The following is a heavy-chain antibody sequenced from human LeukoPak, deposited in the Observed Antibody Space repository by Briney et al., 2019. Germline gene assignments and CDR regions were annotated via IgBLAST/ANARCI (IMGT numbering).Heavy chain of an antibody. CDR3: ARDRDYAFDY. Sequence: PGGSLRLSCAASGFTFRNYVIHWVRQAPGKGLEWVAVTSSDLNVKLYADSVKGRFTISRDNSRSTLYLQMNSLRPEDTAIYYCARDRDYAFDYWGQGTLVTVSS. V-gene: IGHV3-30-3*01. CDR1: GFTFRNYV. D-gene: IGHD4-17*01. CDR2: TSSDLNVK. J-gene: IGHJ4*02.